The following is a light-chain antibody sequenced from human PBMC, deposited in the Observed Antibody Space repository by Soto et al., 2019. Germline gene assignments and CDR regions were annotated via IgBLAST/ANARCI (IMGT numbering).Light chain of an antibody. J-gene: IGKJ2*01. V-gene: IGKV1-6*01. Sequence: AIQMTRSPSSLSVSVGDRITITCRASQDIRNDLGWYQQKPGKAPKLLIYGTSNLQSGVPSRFSGSGSGTDFTLTFSSLQPEDFATYYCLQDYIYPYTFGQGTKLEIK. CDR3: LQDYIYPYT. CDR1: QDIRND. CDR2: GTS.